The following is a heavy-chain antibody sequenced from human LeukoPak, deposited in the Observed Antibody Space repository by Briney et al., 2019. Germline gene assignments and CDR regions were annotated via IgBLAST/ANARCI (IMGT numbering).Heavy chain of an antibody. D-gene: IGHD3-22*01. J-gene: IGHJ3*02. V-gene: IGHV3-30-3*01. CDR3: AREQAYYDSSGYYRPDAFDI. CDR2: ISYDGSNN. Sequence: QPGRSLRLSCAASGFTLSSYAMHWVRQAPGKGLEWVAVISYDGSNNYYEDSVKGRFTISRDNSKNTLYLQMNSLRAEDTAVYYCAREQAYYDSSGYYRPDAFDIWGQGTMVTVSS. CDR1: GFTLSSYA.